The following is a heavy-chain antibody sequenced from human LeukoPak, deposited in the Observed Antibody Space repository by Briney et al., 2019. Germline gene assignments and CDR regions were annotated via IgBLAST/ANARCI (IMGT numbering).Heavy chain of an antibody. CDR2: IHYSGTPT. CDR1: GASISSGRYY. CDR3: AAGGDSAKAGY. Sequence: SETLSLTCAVSGASISSGRYYWGWFRQPPGKGLEWIGTIHYSGTPTFYNPSLESRVTILADTSKNQFSLKLSSVTAADTALYYCAAGGDSAKAGYWGQGTLVAVSS. V-gene: IGHV4-39*01. D-gene: IGHD3-16*01. J-gene: IGHJ4*02.